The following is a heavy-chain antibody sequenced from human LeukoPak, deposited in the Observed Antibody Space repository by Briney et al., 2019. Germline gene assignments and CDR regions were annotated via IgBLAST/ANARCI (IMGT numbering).Heavy chain of an antibody. CDR2: IYYSGST. CDR1: GGSISSYY. J-gene: IGHJ5*02. V-gene: IGHV4-59*01. Sequence: KRAETQSLTCTVSGGSISSYYWSWIRQPPGKGLEWIGYIYYSGSTNYNPSLKSRVTISVDTSKNQFSLKLSSVTAADTAVYYCARDTKGRFDPWGPGNLGSVSS. D-gene: IGHD2-8*01. CDR3: ARDTKGRFDP.